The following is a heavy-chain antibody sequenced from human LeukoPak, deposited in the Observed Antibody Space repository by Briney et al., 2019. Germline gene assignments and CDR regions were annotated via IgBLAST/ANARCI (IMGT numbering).Heavy chain of an antibody. CDR2: IRYDGNEK. D-gene: IGHD2-8*01. CDR3: ARIADCTNGVCYRKYYFDY. Sequence: QPGGSLRLSCAVSGFTFRNFGMHWVRQAPGKGLEWVTVIRYDGNEKYYADSVKGRFTISKDNSKNTLYLQMNSLRAEDTAVYYCARIADCTNGVCYRKYYFDYWGQGTLVTVSS. V-gene: IGHV3-33*01. J-gene: IGHJ4*02. CDR1: GFTFRNFG.